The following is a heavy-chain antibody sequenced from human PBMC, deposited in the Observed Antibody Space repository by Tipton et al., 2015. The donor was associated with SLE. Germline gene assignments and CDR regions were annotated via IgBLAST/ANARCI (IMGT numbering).Heavy chain of an antibody. V-gene: IGHV4-59*11. J-gene: IGHJ6*03. Sequence: TLSLTCTVSGGSSRSHYWSWIRQPPGKGLEWIGYIYYSGSTKYNPSLKRLVTISVDNSKNQFSLKLSTVTAADTAVYYCARVPFYYYYYMDVWGKGTTDTVSS. CDR2: IYYSGST. CDR1: GGSSRSHY. CDR3: ARVPFYYYYYMDV.